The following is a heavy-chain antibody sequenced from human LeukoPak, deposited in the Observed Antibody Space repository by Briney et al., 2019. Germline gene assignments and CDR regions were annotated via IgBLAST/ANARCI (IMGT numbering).Heavy chain of an antibody. CDR1: DFTFTSYG. J-gene: IGHJ3*02. V-gene: IGHV3-23*01. D-gene: IGHD3-16*01. Sequence: GGSLRLSCAASDFTFTSYGMSWVRQAPGKGLEWVSAISGSGGSTYYADSVKGRFTISRDNSKNTIYLQMNSLRAEDTAVFYCAKDRDDYVWGSYLGAFDIWGQGTMVTVSS. CDR3: AKDRDDYVWGSYLGAFDI. CDR2: ISGSGGST.